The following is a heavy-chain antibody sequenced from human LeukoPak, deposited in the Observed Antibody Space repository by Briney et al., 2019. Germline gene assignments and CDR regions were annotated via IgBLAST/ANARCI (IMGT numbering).Heavy chain of an antibody. V-gene: IGHV3-23*01. CDR1: GFTFSSYA. Sequence: GGSLRLSCAASGFTFSSYAMSWVRQAPGKGLEWVSAISGSGGSTYYADSVKGRFTISRDNSKNTLYLQMNSLRAEDTAVYYCAKLGRYYDSSGYLPLDYWGQGTLVTVSS. D-gene: IGHD3-22*01. CDR3: AKLGRYYDSSGYLPLDY. CDR2: ISGSGGST. J-gene: IGHJ4*02.